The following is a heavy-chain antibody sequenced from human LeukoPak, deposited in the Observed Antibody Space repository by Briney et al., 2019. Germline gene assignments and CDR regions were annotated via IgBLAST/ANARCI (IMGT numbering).Heavy chain of an antibody. CDR1: GFTFSSYG. CDR2: ISGSGGST. V-gene: IGHV3-23*01. D-gene: IGHD1-26*01. Sequence: GGSLRLSCAASGFTFSSYGMSWVRQAPGKGLEWVSAISGSGGSTYYADSVKGRFTISRDNSKNTLYLQMNSLRAEDTAVYYCAKGDSGSYYVYFDYWGQGTLVTVSP. CDR3: AKGDSGSYYVYFDY. J-gene: IGHJ4*02.